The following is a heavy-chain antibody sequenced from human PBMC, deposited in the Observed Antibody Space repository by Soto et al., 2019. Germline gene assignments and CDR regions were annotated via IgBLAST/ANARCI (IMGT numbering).Heavy chain of an antibody. D-gene: IGHD3-22*01. CDR1: GKTLTYVY. V-gene: IGHV1-45*02. CDR3: ASGRYDASGYFAY. CDR2: ITPFNGNT. J-gene: IGHJ4*02. Sequence: SLKVSCKGSGKTLTYVYLNWVRQAPGQALEWMGWITPFNGNTKYAQKFQDRVTFTGDTSLNTAYMELSSLRSDDTAMFYCASGRYDASGYFAYCGQGTLV.